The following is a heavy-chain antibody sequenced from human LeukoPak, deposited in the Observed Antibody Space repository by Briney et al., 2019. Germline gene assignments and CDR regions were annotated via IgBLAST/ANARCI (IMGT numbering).Heavy chain of an antibody. CDR3: ARGYYDSSGYEYFDY. Sequence: SETLSLTCTVSGGSISSSSYYWGWIRQPPGKGLEWIGSIYYSGSTYYNPSLKSRVTISVDTSKNQFSLKLSSVTAADTAVYYCARGYYDSSGYEYFDYWGQGTLVTVSS. CDR1: GGSISSSSYY. V-gene: IGHV4-39*07. J-gene: IGHJ4*02. CDR2: IYYSGST. D-gene: IGHD3-22*01.